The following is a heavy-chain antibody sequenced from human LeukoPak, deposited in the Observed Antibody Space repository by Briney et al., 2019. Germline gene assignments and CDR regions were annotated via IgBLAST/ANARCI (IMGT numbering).Heavy chain of an antibody. Sequence: SETLSLTCAVYGGSFSGYYWSWIRQPPGKGLEWIGEINHSGSTNYNPSLKSRVTISVDTSKNQFSLKLNSVTAADTAVYYCARINSTSSLAGEFDSWGQGTPVTVSS. CDR3: ARINSTSSLAGEFDS. D-gene: IGHD6-6*01. J-gene: IGHJ4*02. V-gene: IGHV4-34*01. CDR1: GGSFSGYY. CDR2: INHSGST.